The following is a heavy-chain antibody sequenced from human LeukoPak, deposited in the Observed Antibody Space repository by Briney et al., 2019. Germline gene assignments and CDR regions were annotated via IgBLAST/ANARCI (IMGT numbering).Heavy chain of an antibody. D-gene: IGHD1-7*01. Sequence: SETLSLTCAVYGGSFSSSSYYWGWIRQPPGKGLEWIGSIYYSGSTYYNPSLKNRVTISLDTSRRQFSLRLSSVTAADTAVYFCARLPSTGTNAFDLWGQGTLVSVSS. CDR1: GGSFSSSSYY. J-gene: IGHJ3*01. CDR3: ARLPSTGTNAFDL. CDR2: IYYSGST. V-gene: IGHV4-39*07.